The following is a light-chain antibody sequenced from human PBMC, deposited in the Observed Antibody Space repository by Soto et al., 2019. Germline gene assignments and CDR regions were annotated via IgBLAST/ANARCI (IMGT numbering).Light chain of an antibody. CDR2: EVS. CDR1: SSDVGGYNY. CDR3: TSYTSSFTHL. J-gene: IGLJ1*01. V-gene: IGLV2-14*01. Sequence: QSALTQPASVSGSPGQSITISCTGTSSDVGGYNYVSWYQQHPGKAPKLMIFEVSNRPSGVSNRFSGSKSGNTASLTISGLQTEDEADYYCTSYTSSFTHLFETGTKVTVL.